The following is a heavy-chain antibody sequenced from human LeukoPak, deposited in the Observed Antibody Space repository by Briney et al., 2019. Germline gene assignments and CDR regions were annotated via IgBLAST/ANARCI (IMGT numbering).Heavy chain of an antibody. CDR3: AKDLLSGGNCYSIFHY. V-gene: IGHV3-23*01. Sequence: QPGRSLRLSCAASGFTFSSYEMNWVRQAPGKGLEWVSGISGSGDSTYYADSVKGRFTISRDNSKNTLYLQMNSLRAEDTAVYYCAKDLLSGGNCYSIFHYWGLGTLVTVSS. CDR2: ISGSGDST. D-gene: IGHD2-15*01. J-gene: IGHJ4*02. CDR1: GFTFSSYE.